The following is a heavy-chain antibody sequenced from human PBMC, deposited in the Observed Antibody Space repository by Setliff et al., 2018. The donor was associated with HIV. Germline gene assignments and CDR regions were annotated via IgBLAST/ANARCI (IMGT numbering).Heavy chain of an antibody. CDR1: GDTFSNVL. J-gene: IGHJ6*02. CDR2: FIPLYGPR. Sequence: SVKVSCKASGDTFSNVLITWVRQAPGQGLEWMGGFIPLYGPRNYAQRFQGRVSMTTDGVMSTAYMELSSLTPDDTAVYYCARDVDHMMDVWGQGTTVTVSS. CDR3: ARDVDHMMDV. V-gene: IGHV1-69*05.